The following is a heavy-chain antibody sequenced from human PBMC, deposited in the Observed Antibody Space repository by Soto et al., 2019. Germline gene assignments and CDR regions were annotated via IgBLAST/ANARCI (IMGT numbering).Heavy chain of an antibody. J-gene: IGHJ4*02. V-gene: IGHV2-70*11. CDR2: IDWDDDK. Sequence: SGPTLVNPTQTLTLTCTFSGFSLSTSGMCVSWIRQPPGKALEWLARIDWDDDKYYSTSLKTRLTISKDTSKNQVVLTMTNMEPVDTATYYCARMTTGTTPLDYWGQGTLVTVSS. CDR3: ARMTTGTTPLDY. CDR1: GFSLSTSGMC. D-gene: IGHD1-1*01.